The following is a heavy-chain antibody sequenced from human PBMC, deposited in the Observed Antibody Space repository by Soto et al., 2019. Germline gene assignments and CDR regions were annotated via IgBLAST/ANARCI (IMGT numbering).Heavy chain of an antibody. J-gene: IGHJ4*02. CDR2: IYHSGST. D-gene: IGHD4-17*01. V-gene: IGHV4-4*02. Sequence: KASETLSLTCAVSGGSISSSNWWSWVRQPPGKGLEWIGEIYHSGSTNYNPSLKSRVTISVDKSKNQFSLKLSSVTAADTAVYYCARATPDYGDYEGFDYWGQGTLVTVSS. CDR3: ARATPDYGDYEGFDY. CDR1: GGSISSSNW.